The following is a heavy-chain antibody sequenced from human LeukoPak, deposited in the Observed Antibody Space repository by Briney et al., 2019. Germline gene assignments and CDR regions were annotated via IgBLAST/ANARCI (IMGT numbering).Heavy chain of an antibody. CDR1: GGSISSGDYY. V-gene: IGHV4-30-4*08. J-gene: IGHJ3*02. CDR3: ARHLDYGDHQGAFDI. CDR2: IYYSGST. D-gene: IGHD4-17*01. Sequence: PSETLSLTCTVSGGSISSGDYYWSWIRQPPGKGLEWIGYIYYSGSTYYNPSLKSRVTISVDTSKNQFSLKLSSVTAADTAVYYCARHLDYGDHQGAFDIWGQGTMVTVSS.